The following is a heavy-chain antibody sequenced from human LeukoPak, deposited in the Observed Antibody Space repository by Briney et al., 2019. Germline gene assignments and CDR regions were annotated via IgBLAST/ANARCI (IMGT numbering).Heavy chain of an antibody. J-gene: IGHJ3*02. CDR2: ISWNSDYI. CDR3: AKPPSSGWYRGDFDT. CDR1: GFAFDDFA. D-gene: IGHD6-19*01. V-gene: IGHV3-9*01. Sequence: GKSLRLSCAASGFAFDDFALHWVRQAPGKGLEWVSGISWNSDYIAYADSVKGRFTISRDSAKKYLYLQMNSLRPEDTALYYCAKPPSSGWYRGDFDTWGQGTMVTVSS.